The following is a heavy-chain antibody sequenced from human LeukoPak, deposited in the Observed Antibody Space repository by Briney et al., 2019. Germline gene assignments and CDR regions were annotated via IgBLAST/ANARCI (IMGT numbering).Heavy chain of an antibody. V-gene: IGHV4-59*01. CDR3: TRDVGAAGFDY. CDR2: IYYSGNT. J-gene: IGHJ4*02. CDR1: GGPISSDY. D-gene: IGHD6-13*01. Sequence: PSETLSLTCIVSGGPISSDYWTWLRQPPGRGLEWIGDIYYSGNTRYNASLKSRVTISLDISKRQFSLKLNSVTAADTAMYYCTRDVGAAGFDYWGQGTQVTVSS.